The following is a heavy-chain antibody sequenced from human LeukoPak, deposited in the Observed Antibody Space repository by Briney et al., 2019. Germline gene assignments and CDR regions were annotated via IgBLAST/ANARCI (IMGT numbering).Heavy chain of an antibody. CDR1: GFTFSSYE. CDR2: IKQDGSEK. V-gene: IGHV3-7*01. D-gene: IGHD3-16*02. J-gene: IGHJ4*02. Sequence: PGGSLRLSCAASGFTFSSYEMNWVRQAPGKGLEWVANIKQDGSEKYYVDSVKGRFTISRDNAKNSLYLQMNSLRAEDTAVYYCARESFPLPSPYVWGSYHPGDFDYWGQGTLVTVSS. CDR3: ARESFPLPSPYVWGSYHPGDFDY.